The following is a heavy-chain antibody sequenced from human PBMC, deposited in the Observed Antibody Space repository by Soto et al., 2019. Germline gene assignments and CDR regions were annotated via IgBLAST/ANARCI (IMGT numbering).Heavy chain of an antibody. CDR1: GGSITSGGYY. Sequence: QLQLQESGPGLVRPSQTLSLTCSVSGGSITSGGYYWGWIRQLPEKGLDWVAYVYSSGRTYYNPSLQSRLSISLDTSKNQFSLILRSVTAADTAVYYCARDHTGFKKAFDIWGQGAMVTVSS. CDR2: VYSSGRT. J-gene: IGHJ3*02. D-gene: IGHD5-12*01. V-gene: IGHV4-31*03. CDR3: ARDHTGFKKAFDI.